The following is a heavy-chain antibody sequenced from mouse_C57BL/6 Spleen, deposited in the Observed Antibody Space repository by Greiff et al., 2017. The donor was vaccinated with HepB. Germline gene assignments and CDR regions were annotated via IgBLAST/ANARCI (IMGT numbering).Heavy chain of an antibody. D-gene: IGHD2-2*01. Sequence: LEESGPELVKPGASVKISCKASGYAFSSSWMNWVKQRPGKGLEWIGRIYPGDGDTNYNGKFKGKATLTADKSSSTAYMQLSSLTSEDSAVYFCARSGGYDGFAYWGQGTLVTVSA. V-gene: IGHV1-82*01. CDR1: GYAFSSSW. J-gene: IGHJ3*01. CDR3: ARSGGYDGFAY. CDR2: IYPGDGDT.